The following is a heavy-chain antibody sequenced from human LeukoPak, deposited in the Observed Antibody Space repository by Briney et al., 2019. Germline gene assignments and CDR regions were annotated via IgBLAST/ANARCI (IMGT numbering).Heavy chain of an antibody. CDR2: IYPGDSDT. V-gene: IGHV5-51*01. J-gene: IGHJ4*02. CDR1: GYIFTNFW. D-gene: IGHD1-14*01. Sequence: GESLKISCKGSGYIFTNFWIGWVRQMPGRGLEWVGMIYPGDSDTRYSPSFEGQVTISADKSINTAYLQWSTLKASDTAMYYCARGEPHSFGPLFDYWGQGTLVTVSS. CDR3: ARGEPHSFGPLFDY.